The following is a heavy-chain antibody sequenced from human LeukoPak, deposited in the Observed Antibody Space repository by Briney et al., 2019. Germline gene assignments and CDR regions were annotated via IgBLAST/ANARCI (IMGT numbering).Heavy chain of an antibody. CDR1: GGSISSYY. CDR3: ARVEVEMATIQGGDAFDI. J-gene: IGHJ3*02. CDR2: IHYSGST. Sequence: SETLSLTCTVSGGSISSYYWSWIRQPPGKGLEWIGYIHYSGSTNYKPSLKSRVTISVDTSKNQFSLKLSSVTAADTAVYYCARVEVEMATIQGGDAFDIWGQGTMVTVSS. V-gene: IGHV4-59*12. D-gene: IGHD5-24*01.